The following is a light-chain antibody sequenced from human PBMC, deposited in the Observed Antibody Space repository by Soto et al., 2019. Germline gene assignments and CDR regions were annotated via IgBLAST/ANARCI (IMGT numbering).Light chain of an antibody. CDR1: QSVSRSY. CDR2: GAS. V-gene: IGKV3-20*01. J-gene: IGKJ1*01. CDR3: QQYGSSRT. Sequence: EIVLTQSPGTLSVSPGERATLSCGASQSVSRSYLAWYQQKPGQAPRLLIYGASSRATGIPDRFIGSGSGTDFTLTIRRMEPEDFAVYYCQQYGSSRTFGQGTKVDIK.